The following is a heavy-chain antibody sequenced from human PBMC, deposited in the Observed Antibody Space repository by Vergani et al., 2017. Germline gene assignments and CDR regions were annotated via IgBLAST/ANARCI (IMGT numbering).Heavy chain of an antibody. CDR1: GFGFKNFA. J-gene: IGHJ4*02. V-gene: IGHV3-30*03. CDR2: ISRDGTHD. Sequence: QVSLVESGGGVVQPGRSLTLTCSASGFGFKNFAMHWVRQAPGTGLEWVATISRDGTHDYYEPSVRGRFAVSRDNFKNTMSLQMDRLTTDDTAVYFCARDGTDSFVSSSDGSHLLYYWGQGILVTVSS. CDR3: ARDGTDSFVSSSDGSHLLYY. D-gene: IGHD2-15*01.